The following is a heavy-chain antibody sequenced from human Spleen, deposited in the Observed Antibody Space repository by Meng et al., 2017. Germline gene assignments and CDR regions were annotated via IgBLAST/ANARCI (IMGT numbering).Heavy chain of an antibody. CDR1: GGIFSNYV. CDR3: ARGPRDGYRLADAFDI. J-gene: IGHJ3*02. CDR2: INAVFGTT. D-gene: IGHD5-24*01. V-gene: IGHV1-69*05. Sequence: SVKVSCKALGGIFSNYVIGWVRQAPGQGLEWMGGINAVFGTTNYAQKFQGRVTITTDESTSTVYMELTRLTSEDTAVYFCARGPRDGYRLADAFDIWGQGTMVTVSS.